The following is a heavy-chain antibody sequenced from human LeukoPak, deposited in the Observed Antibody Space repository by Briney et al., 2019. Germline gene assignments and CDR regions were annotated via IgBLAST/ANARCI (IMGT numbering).Heavy chain of an antibody. D-gene: IGHD6-13*01. CDR3: ARAYSSRYYYGMDV. J-gene: IGHJ6*02. Sequence: GGSLRLSCAGYGFTFSTYAMSWVRQAPGKGLEWVSTISGSGGSTYYADSVKGRFTISRDNSKNTLYLQMGSLRAEDMAVYYCARAYSSRYYYGMDVWGQGTTVTVSS. V-gene: IGHV3-23*01. CDR1: GFTFSTYA. CDR2: ISGSGGST.